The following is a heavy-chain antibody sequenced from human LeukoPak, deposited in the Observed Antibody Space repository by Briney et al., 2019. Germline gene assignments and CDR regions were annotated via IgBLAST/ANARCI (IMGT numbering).Heavy chain of an antibody. Sequence: SETLSLTCTVSGGSISSSSYNWGCVRQPPGKGLECVGSIYYSGSTYXNPSLKSRVTISVDTSQNQFSLKLSSVTAADTAVYYCARPRGGPPGPSDLWGRGALVTVSS. CDR3: ARPRGGPPGPSDL. D-gene: IGHD3-16*01. V-gene: IGHV4-39*01. J-gene: IGHJ2*01. CDR1: GGSISSSSYN. CDR2: IYYSGST.